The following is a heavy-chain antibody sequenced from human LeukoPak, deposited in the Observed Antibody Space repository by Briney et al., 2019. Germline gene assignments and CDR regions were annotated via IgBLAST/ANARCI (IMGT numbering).Heavy chain of an antibody. Sequence: GGSLRLSCAASGFTFSSYAMSWVRQAPGKGLEWVSAISGSGGSTYYADSVKGRFTISRDNSKNTLYLQMNSLRAEDTAVYYCARVLSWYSSRNPSEDYWGQGTLVTVSS. J-gene: IGHJ4*02. V-gene: IGHV3-23*01. CDR1: GFTFSSYA. CDR3: ARVLSWYSSRNPSEDY. D-gene: IGHD6-13*01. CDR2: ISGSGGST.